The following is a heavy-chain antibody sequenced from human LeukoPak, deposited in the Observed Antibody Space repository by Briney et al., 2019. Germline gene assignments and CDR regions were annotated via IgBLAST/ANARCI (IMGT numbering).Heavy chain of an antibody. V-gene: IGHV1-18*01. CDR2: INAYNGNT. J-gene: IGHJ3*02. CDR3: ARRASLEI. D-gene: IGHD3-16*02. CDR1: GYTFSSYV. Sequence: ASLKVSCKASGYTFSSYVISWVRQAPGQGLEWMGWINAYNGNTKYVQKVQGRVTMTTDTSTSTAYMEVRSLRSDDTAVYYCARRASLEIWGQGTMVTVSS.